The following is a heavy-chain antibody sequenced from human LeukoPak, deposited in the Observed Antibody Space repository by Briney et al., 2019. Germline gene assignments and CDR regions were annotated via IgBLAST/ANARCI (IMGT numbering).Heavy chain of an antibody. Sequence: GGSLRLSCAASGFTFDDYGMSWVRQAPGKGLEWVSGINWNGGSTGYADSVKGLFTISRDNAKNSLYLQMNSLRAEDTALYYCARETSYGGNYYFDYWGQGTLVTVSS. D-gene: IGHD4-23*01. CDR3: ARETSYGGNYYFDY. CDR1: GFTFDDYG. J-gene: IGHJ4*02. V-gene: IGHV3-20*04. CDR2: INWNGGST.